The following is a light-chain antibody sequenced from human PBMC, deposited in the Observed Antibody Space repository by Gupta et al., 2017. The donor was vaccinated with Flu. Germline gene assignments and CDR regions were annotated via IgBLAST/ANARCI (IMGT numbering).Light chain of an antibody. CDR3: CSYAGSDVWV. CDR1: SSDVGGYNY. CDR2: DVS. Sequence: QSALTQSRSVSGSPGQSVTISCTGTSSDVGGYNYVSWYQQHPGKAPRLMIYDVSKWLSGVPDRFSGSKSGNTASLTISGLQAEDEADYYCCSYAGSDVWVFGGGTKLTVL. J-gene: IGLJ3*02. V-gene: IGLV2-11*01.